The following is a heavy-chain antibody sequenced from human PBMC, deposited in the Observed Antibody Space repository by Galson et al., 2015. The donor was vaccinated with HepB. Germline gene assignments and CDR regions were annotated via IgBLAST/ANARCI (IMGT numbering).Heavy chain of an antibody. CDR1: GSTFTGYY. J-gene: IGHJ4*02. CDR3: ARDGGYSSGWYTGY. V-gene: IGHV1-2*02. D-gene: IGHD6-19*01. Sequence: SVKVSCKASGSTFTGYYMHWVRQAPGQGLEWMGWINPNSGGTNYAQKFQGRVTMTRDTSISTAYMELSRLRSDDTAVYYCARDGGYSSGWYTGYWGQGTLVTVSS. CDR2: INPNSGGT.